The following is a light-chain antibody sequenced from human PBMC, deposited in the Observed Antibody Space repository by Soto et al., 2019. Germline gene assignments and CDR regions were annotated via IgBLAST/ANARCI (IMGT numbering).Light chain of an antibody. CDR1: RNDIGAYDY. V-gene: IGLV2-14*01. J-gene: IGLJ1*01. Sequence: QSVLTQPASVSGSPGQSITISCAGTRNDIGAYDYVSWYQQHPGNAPKLLVYEVTNRPSGVSDRFSGSKSGNTASLTISGLQAEDEADYYCNSYTTSSNYVFXTGTKVTVL. CDR2: EVT. CDR3: NSYTTSSNYV.